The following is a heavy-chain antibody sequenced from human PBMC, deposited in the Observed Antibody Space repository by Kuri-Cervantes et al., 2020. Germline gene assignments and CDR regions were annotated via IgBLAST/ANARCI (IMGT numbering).Heavy chain of an antibody. V-gene: IGHV3-9*01. D-gene: IGHD4-17*01. Sequence: SLKISCAASGFTFDDYAMHWVRQAPGKGLEWVSGISWNSGSIGYADSVKGRFTISRDNAKKSLYLQMNSLRAEDTAVYYCARDLEDYGDYEGGYFDYWGQGTLVTVSS. CDR3: ARDLEDYGDYEGGYFDY. J-gene: IGHJ4*02. CDR2: ISWNSGSI. CDR1: GFTFDDYA.